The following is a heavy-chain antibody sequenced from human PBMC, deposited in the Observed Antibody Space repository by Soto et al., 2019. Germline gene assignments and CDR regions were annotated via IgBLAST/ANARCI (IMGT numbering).Heavy chain of an antibody. V-gene: IGHV3-30-3*01. D-gene: IGHD2-21*02. CDR3: ARVPSSHCGGDCYPDY. Sequence: GSLRLSCAASGFTFSSYAMHWVRQAPGKGLEWVAVISYDGSNKYYADSVKGRFTISRDNSKNTLYLQMNSLRAEDTAVYYCARVPSSHCGGDCYPDYWGQGTLVTVSS. CDR1: GFTFSSYA. J-gene: IGHJ4*02. CDR2: ISYDGSNK.